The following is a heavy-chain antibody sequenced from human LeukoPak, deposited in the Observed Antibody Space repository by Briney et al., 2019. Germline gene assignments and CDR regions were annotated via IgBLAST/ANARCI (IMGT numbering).Heavy chain of an antibody. CDR1: GFTFSSYW. Sequence: GGALRLSCAASGFTFSSYWMLCVRQALGKGLVWVSLIYSDGSRTSYADSVKGRFTIFRYNAMNTLYLQMNSLRAEDTAVYYCARLYYDFWSGYLYYFDYWGQGTLVTVS. D-gene: IGHD3-3*01. V-gene: IGHV3-74*01. CDR2: IYSDGSRT. CDR3: ARLYYDFWSGYLYYFDY. J-gene: IGHJ4*02.